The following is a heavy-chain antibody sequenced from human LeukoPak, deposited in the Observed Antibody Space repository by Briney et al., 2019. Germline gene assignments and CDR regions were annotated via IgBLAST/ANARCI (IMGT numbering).Heavy chain of an antibody. D-gene: IGHD4-17*01. CDR3: AKAHSYGDPNYYFDY. J-gene: IGHJ4*02. CDR1: GFTFDDYA. V-gene: IGHV3-9*01. Sequence: GRSLRLSCAASGFTFDDYAMHWVRQAPGKGLEWVSGISWNSGSMGYADSVKGRFTISRDNAKNSLYLQMNSLRAEDTALYYCAKAHSYGDPNYYFDYWGQGTLVTVSS. CDR2: ISWNSGSM.